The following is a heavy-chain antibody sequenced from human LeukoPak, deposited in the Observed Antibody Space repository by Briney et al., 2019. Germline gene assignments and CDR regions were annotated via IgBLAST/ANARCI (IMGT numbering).Heavy chain of an antibody. V-gene: IGHV3-33*01. D-gene: IGHD5-18*01. Sequence: GGSLRLSCAASGFTFSSYGMHWVRQAPGKGLEWVAVIWYDGTNKYYVDSVKGRFTISRVNSKNMLFLQMSSLRAEDTAVYYCARDETKTYSYGSLGYWGQGTLVTVSS. J-gene: IGHJ4*02. CDR2: IWYDGTNK. CDR3: ARDETKTYSYGSLGY. CDR1: GFTFSSYG.